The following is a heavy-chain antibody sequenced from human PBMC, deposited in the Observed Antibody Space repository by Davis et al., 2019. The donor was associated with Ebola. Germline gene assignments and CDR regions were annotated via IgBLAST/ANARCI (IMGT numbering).Heavy chain of an antibody. V-gene: IGHV1-2*04. CDR1: GYTFTGYY. CDR2: INPNSGGT. Sequence: AASVKVSCKASGYTFTGYYMHWVRQAPGQGLEWMGWINPNSGGTNYAQKFQGWVTMTRDTSISTAYMELSRLRSDDTAVYYCARDSNTIFGVVIIPGTDVWGQGTTVTVSS. D-gene: IGHD3-3*01. CDR3: ARDSNTIFGVVIIPGTDV. J-gene: IGHJ6*02.